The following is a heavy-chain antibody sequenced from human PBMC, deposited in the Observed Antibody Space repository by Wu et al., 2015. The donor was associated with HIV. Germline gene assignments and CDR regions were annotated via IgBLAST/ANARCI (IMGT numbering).Heavy chain of an antibody. CDR1: GYTITTYD. CDR3: ARERPYMVRGANYYYGMDV. Sequence: QVQLVQSGAEVKKPGASVKVSCQASGYTITTYDFNWVRQAPGQGLEWMGWMNSNNGKTGYGQKFQGRVAMTRNISTRTAYMELSGLKSEDTAVYYCARERPYMVRGANYYYGMDVWGQGTTVTVSS. CDR2: MNSNNGKT. J-gene: IGHJ6*02. V-gene: IGHV1-8*01. D-gene: IGHD3-10*01.